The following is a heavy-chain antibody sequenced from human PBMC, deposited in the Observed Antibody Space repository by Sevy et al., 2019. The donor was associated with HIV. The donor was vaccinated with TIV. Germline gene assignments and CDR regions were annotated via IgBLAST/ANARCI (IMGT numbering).Heavy chain of an antibody. CDR3: ARGHRLIVCTNDVCVSPPFDY. Sequence: GGSLRLSCATSGYTFSDYYMSWVRQAPGRGLEWLSYISNSGSAIYYADSVKGRFTISRDNAKNSLYLQMNSLRAEDTAVYYCARGHRLIVCTNDVCVSPPFDYWRQGTLVTVSS. CDR2: ISNSGSAI. J-gene: IGHJ4*02. V-gene: IGHV3-11*01. D-gene: IGHD2-8*01. CDR1: GYTFSDYY.